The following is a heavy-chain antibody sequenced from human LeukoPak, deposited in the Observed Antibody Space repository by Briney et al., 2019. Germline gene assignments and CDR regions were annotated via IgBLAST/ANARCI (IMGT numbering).Heavy chain of an antibody. CDR3: ARDRGYSYGATDY. V-gene: IGHV3-30-3*01. CDR2: ISYDGSNK. J-gene: IGHJ4*02. D-gene: IGHD5-18*01. Sequence: GGSLRLSCAASGFTFSSYAMHWVRQAPGKGLEWVAVISYDGSNKYYADSVKGRFTISRDNSKNTLYLQMNSLRAEDTAVYYCARDRGYSYGATDYWGQGTLVTVSS. CDR1: GFTFSSYA.